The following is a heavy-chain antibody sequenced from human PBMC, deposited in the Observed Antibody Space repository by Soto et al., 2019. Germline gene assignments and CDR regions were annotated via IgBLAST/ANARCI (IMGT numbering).Heavy chain of an antibody. CDR3: TRSAYMDV. J-gene: IGHJ6*03. Sequence: EVQLVESGGGLVQPGGSLRLSCAASGFTFSTYSMNWVRQAPGKGLEWVSYISSGSSTIDYADSVKGRITISRDNAKNSLYLQVDSLRAEDTAVYYATRSAYMDVWGTGTTVTVSS. CDR2: ISSGSSTI. D-gene: IGHD2-2*01. CDR1: GFTFSTYS. V-gene: IGHV3-48*01.